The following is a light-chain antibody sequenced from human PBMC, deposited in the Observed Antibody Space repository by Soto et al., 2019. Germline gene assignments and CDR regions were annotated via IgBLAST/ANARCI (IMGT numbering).Light chain of an antibody. J-gene: IGKJ2*01. CDR3: LQHNSYPYT. Sequence: SQDISRFVAWFQQKPGKASERLIYDTSSLQPGVPSRFSGSGSGTEFTLAISGLQPEDFATYYCLQHNSYPYTFGQGTKVDIK. CDR2: DTS. CDR1: QDISRF. V-gene: IGKV1-17*03.